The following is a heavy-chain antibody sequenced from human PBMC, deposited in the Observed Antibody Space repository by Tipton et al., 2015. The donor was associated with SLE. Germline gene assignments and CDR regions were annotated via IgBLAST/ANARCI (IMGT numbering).Heavy chain of an antibody. Sequence: TLSLTCAVSGGSISSSNWWSWVRQPPGKGLEWIGSIYYSGSTYYNPSLKSRVTISVDTSKNQFSLKLSSVTAADTAVYYCAGMSYPREGYFDYWGQGTLVTVSS. CDR1: GGSISSSNW. CDR3: AGMSYPREGYFDY. J-gene: IGHJ4*02. CDR2: IYYSGST. D-gene: IGHD1-26*01. V-gene: IGHV4-4*02.